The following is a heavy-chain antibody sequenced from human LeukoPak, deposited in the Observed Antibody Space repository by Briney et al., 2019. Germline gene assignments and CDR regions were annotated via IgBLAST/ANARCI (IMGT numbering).Heavy chain of an antibody. Sequence: SETLSLTCAVSGGSIGSDNWWGWVRQTPGKGLEWIGEIYHSGSTNYNPSLKSRVTISVDNSKNQFPLKLSSVTAADTAVYYCARALQHYIGSGGSDYWGQGTLVTVSS. CDR3: ARALQHYIGSGGSDY. CDR2: IYHSGST. V-gene: IGHV4-4*02. D-gene: IGHD3-10*01. CDR1: GGSIGSDNW. J-gene: IGHJ4*02.